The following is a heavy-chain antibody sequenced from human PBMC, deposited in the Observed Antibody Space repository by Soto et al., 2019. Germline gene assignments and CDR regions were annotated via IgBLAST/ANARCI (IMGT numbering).Heavy chain of an antibody. CDR1: GGSISSGGYY. D-gene: IGHD2-8*01. V-gene: IGHV4-30-4*01. J-gene: IGHJ6*02. CDR2: IYYSGST. CDR3: ARGGYCTNGVCYRAYYGMDV. Sequence: QVQLQESGPGLVKPSQTLSLTCTVSGGSISSGGYYWSWIRQPPGKGLEWIGYIYYSGSTYYNPSLKSRVTISVDTSKNQFSLKLSSVTAADTAVYYCARGGYCTNGVCYRAYYGMDVWGQGTTVTVSS.